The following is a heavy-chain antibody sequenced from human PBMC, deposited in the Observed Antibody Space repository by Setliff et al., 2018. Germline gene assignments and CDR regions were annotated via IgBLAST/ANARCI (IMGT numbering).Heavy chain of an antibody. Sequence: ESLKLSCKASGYDFNTYWIAWVRQRPGNGLEWMGIMYPEDSDTKYSPSFQGQVTISADKSLRTAYLQWSSLKTSDTAIYYCARGRGGYNQEYLQHWGQGTLVTVSS. CDR1: GYDFNTYW. D-gene: IGHD5-12*01. J-gene: IGHJ1*01. CDR3: ARGRGGYNQEYLQH. V-gene: IGHV5-51*01. CDR2: MYPEDSDT.